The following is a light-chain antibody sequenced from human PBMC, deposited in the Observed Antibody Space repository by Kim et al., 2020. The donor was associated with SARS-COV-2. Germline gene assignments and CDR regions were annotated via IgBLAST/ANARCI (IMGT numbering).Light chain of an antibody. V-gene: IGKV1-5*03. J-gene: IGKJ1*01. CDR3: QQYNSYSWT. CDR1: QSISSW. CDR2: KAS. Sequence: ASVGDRVTIACRASQSISSWLAWYQQKPGKAPKLLIYKASSLESGVPSRFSGSGSGTEFTLTISSLQPDDFATYYCQQYNSYSWTFGQGTKVEIK.